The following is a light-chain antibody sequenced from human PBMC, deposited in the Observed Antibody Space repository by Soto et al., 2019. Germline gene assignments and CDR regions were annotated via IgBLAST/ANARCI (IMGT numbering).Light chain of an antibody. CDR3: TVWDDSLRGRL. CDR2: MNN. V-gene: IGLV1-47*01. J-gene: IGLJ2*01. CDR1: SSSIESNY. Sequence: QSVLTQPPSASGTPGQRVTISCSGTSSSIESNYVYWYQQLPGTAPRLLIYMNNQLPSGVPDRFSGSKSGTSASLAISALRSEDEADYYCTVWDDSLRGRLFGGGTKLTVL.